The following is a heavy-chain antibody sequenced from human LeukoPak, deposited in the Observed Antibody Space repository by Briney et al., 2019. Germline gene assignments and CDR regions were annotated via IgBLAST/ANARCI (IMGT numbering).Heavy chain of an antibody. CDR2: IISHSDHT. CDR1: GYTFTSYG. Sequence: ASVKVSCKATGYTFTSYGISWVRQAPGQGLEWMGWIISHSDHTNYAQKLQRRVTMTKDTYTSTAYMELRSLKSDDTALYFCARDWGSIKVIADYWGQGTLVTVSS. V-gene: IGHV1-18*01. CDR3: ARDWGSIKVIADY. D-gene: IGHD7-27*01. J-gene: IGHJ4*02.